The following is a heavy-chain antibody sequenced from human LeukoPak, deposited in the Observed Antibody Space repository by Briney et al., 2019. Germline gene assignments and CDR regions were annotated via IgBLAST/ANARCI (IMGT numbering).Heavy chain of an antibody. J-gene: IGHJ4*02. CDR1: GFTVGSYG. CDR2: IWYDGSNK. D-gene: IGHD1-26*01. CDR3: ARVKGSGATGACDY. Sequence: PGGSLRLSCAASGFTVGSYGMHWVRQAPGKGLEWVAIIWYDGSNKYYADSVKGRFTISRDNSKNTLYLQMNSLRAEDTAVYYCARVKGSGATGACDYWGQGTLATVSS. V-gene: IGHV3-33*01.